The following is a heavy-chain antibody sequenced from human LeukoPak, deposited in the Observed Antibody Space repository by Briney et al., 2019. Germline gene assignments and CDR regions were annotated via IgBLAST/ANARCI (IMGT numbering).Heavy chain of an antibody. V-gene: IGHV3-30*04. J-gene: IGHJ4*02. CDR2: ISYDGSNK. D-gene: IGHD5-18*01. CDR3: ARDQVDTAMALLDY. CDR1: GFTFSSYA. Sequence: GGSLRLSCAASGFTFSSYAMHWVRQAPGKGLEWVAVISYDGSNKYYADSVKGRFTISRDNSKNTLYLQMNSLRAEDTAVYYCARDQVDTAMALLDYWGQGTLVTVSS.